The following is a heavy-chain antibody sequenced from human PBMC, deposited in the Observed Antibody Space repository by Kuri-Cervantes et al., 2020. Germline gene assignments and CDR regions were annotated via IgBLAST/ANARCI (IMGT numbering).Heavy chain of an antibody. V-gene: IGHV4-34*01. J-gene: IGHJ5*02. CDR1: GGSFSGYY. CDR2: INHSGST. Sequence: SETLSHTCAVYGGSFSGYYWSGIRQPPGKGLEWIGEINHSGSTNYNPSLKSRVTISVDKSKNQFSLKLSSVTAADTAVYYCARDPRWVRSRYNWFDPWGQGTLVTVSS. CDR3: ARDPRWVRSRYNWFDP. D-gene: IGHD1-26*01.